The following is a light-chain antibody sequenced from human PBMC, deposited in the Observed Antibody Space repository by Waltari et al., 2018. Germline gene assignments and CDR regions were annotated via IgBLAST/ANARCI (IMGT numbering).Light chain of an antibody. J-gene: IGLJ1*01. V-gene: IGLV3-1*01. CDR3: QAWDSSTPYV. Sequence: SYELTQPPSVSVSPGQTASIPCSGDKLGDKYACWYQQKPGQSPVLVIYQDTKRPSGRPERFSGSNSGNTATLTISGTQAMDEADYYCQAWDSSTPYVFGPGTKVTVL. CDR2: QDT. CDR1: KLGDKY.